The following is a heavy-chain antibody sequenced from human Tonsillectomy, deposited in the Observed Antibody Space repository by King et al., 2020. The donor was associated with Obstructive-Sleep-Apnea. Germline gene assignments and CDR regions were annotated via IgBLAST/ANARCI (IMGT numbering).Heavy chain of an antibody. Sequence: LQLQESGPGLVKPSETLSLTCTVSVGSISSSSYYWGWISQPPGKGLEWIVGIYYIGSTYFKPSLTSRVTISVDTSMYQFSLKLSSGTAADTPVYYCASRHSNQLLSLYYYYYYGMDVWGQGTTVTVSS. V-gene: IGHV4-39*07. D-gene: IGHD2-2*01. CDR3: ASRHSNQLLSLYYYYYYGMDV. CDR2: IYYIGST. J-gene: IGHJ6*02. CDR1: VGSISSSSYY.